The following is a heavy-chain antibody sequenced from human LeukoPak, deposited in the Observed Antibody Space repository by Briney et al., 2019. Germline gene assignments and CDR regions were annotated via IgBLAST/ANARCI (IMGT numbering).Heavy chain of an antibody. V-gene: IGHV3-21*01. D-gene: IGHD5-18*01. CDR3: ARSYGDDAFDI. J-gene: IGHJ3*02. CDR2: ISSSSSYI. Sequence: GGSLRLSCAASGFTFSSYSMNWVRQAPGKGLEWVSSISSSSSYIYYADSVKGRFTISRDNAKNSPYLQMNSLRAEDTAVYYCARSYGDDAFDIWGQGTMVTVSS. CDR1: GFTFSSYS.